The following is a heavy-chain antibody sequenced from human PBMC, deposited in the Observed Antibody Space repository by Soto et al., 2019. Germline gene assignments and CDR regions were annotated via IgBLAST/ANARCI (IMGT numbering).Heavy chain of an antibody. D-gene: IGHD6-19*01. CDR2: ISWNSGSI. CDR3: AKDISGRGWYGSLDI. V-gene: IGHV3-9*01. J-gene: IGHJ3*02. CDR1: GFTFDDYA. Sequence: EVQLVESGGGLVQPGRSLRLSCAASGFTFDDYAMHWVRQAPGKGLEWVSGISWNSGSIGYADSVKGRFTISRDNAKNSLYLQMNSLRAEDTALYYCAKDISGRGWYGSLDIWGQGTMVTVSS.